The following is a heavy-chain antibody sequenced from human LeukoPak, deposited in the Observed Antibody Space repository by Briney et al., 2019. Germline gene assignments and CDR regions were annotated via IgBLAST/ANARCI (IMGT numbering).Heavy chain of an antibody. CDR3: ASSNGYSSGWYLPITDY. V-gene: IGHV1-69*06. D-gene: IGHD6-19*01. J-gene: IGHJ4*02. CDR2: IIPIFGTA. Sequence: SVKVSCKASGGTFSSYAISWVRQAPGQGLEWMGGIIPIFGTANYAQKFQGRVTITADKSPSTAYMELSSLRSEDTAVYYCASSNGYSSGWYLPITDYWGQGTLVTVSS. CDR1: GGTFSSYA.